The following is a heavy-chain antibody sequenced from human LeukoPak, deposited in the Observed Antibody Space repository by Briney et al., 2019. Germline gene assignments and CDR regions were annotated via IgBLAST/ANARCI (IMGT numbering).Heavy chain of an antibody. CDR1: GFTLGSYS. V-gene: IGHV3-21*01. J-gene: IGHJ4*02. D-gene: IGHD3-16*02. CDR2: ISGSSSSI. CDR3: ASSVWGSYRYFDY. Sequence: PGGSLRLSCAASGFTLGSYSMNWVRQAPGKGLEWVSSISGSSSSIYYADSVKGRFTISRDNAKNSLYLQMNSLRAEDTAVYYCASSVWGSYRYFDYWGQGTLVTVSS.